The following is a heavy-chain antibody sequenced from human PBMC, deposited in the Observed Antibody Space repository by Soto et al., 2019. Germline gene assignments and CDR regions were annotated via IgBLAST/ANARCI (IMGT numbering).Heavy chain of an antibody. D-gene: IGHD3-10*01. Sequence: SQTLSLTCVISGDSVSSNSAAWNWIRQSPSRGLEWLGRTYYRSKWYNDYAVSVKSRITINPDTSKNQFSLQLNSVTPEDTAVYYCARTRGITMVRGVRRSNWFDPWGQGTLVTVSS. J-gene: IGHJ5*02. V-gene: IGHV6-1*01. CDR1: GDSVSSNSAA. CDR3: ARTRGITMVRGVRRSNWFDP. CDR2: TYYRSKWYN.